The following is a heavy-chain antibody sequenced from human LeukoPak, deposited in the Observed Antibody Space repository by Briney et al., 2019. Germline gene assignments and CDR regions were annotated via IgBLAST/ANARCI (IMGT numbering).Heavy chain of an antibody. CDR2: IIPIFGTA. CDR3: ARDRGYCSGGSCDLDY. J-gene: IGHJ4*02. V-gene: IGHV1-69*06. CDR1: GGTFSSYA. D-gene: IGHD2-15*01. Sequence: SVKVSCKASGGTFSSYAISWVRQAPGQGLEWMGGIIPIFGTANYAQKFQGRVTITADKSTSTAYMELSSLRSEDTAVYYCARDRGYCSGGSCDLDYWGQGTLVTVSS.